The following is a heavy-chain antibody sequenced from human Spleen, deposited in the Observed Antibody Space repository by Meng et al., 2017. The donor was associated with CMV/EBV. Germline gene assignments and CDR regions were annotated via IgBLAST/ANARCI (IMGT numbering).Heavy chain of an antibody. CDR1: GYTFTDYY. D-gene: IGHD2-2*01. J-gene: IGHJ4*02. V-gene: IGHV1-2*02. CDR3: ARDEVVPAYPFDY. CDR2: INPNSGGT. Sequence: ASVKVSCKASGYTFTDYYMHWVRQAPGQGLEWMGWINPNSGGTNYAQKFQGRVTMTRDTSISTAYMELNWLRFDDTAVYYCARDEVVPAYPFDYWGQGTLVTVSS.